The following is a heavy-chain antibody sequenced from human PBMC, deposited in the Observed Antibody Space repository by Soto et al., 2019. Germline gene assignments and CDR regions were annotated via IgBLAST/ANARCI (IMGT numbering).Heavy chain of an antibody. CDR1: GYTFTSYA. V-gene: IGHV1-3*01. Sequence: ASVKVSCKASGYTFTSYAMHWVRQAPGQRLEWMGWINAGSGNTKYSQKFQGRVTITRDTSASTAYMELSSLRSEDTAVYYCARDQGSSLSFDYWGQGTLVTVSS. D-gene: IGHD6-6*01. CDR3: ARDQGSSLSFDY. CDR2: INAGSGNT. J-gene: IGHJ4*02.